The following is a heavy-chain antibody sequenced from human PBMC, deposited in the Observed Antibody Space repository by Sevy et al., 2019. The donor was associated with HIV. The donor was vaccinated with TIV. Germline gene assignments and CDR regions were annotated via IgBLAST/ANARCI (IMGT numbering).Heavy chain of an antibody. CDR2: IIAVFGTT. V-gene: IGHV1-69*13. CDR1: GGIFRSNA. CDR3: ARDKYYYISGSFDY. D-gene: IGHD3-10*01. J-gene: IGHJ4*02. Sequence: ASVKVSCKTSGGIFRSNAISWVRQVPGQGLEWMGGIIAVFGTTNYAQKFQGRVTVTADESRGTAYMELSSLRSEDTAVYYCARDKYYYISGSFDYWGQGTPVTVSS.